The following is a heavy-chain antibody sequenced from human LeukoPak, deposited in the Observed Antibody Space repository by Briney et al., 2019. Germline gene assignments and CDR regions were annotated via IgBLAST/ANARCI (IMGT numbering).Heavy chain of an antibody. V-gene: IGHV1-2*06. Sequence: ASVKVSCKASGYTFTAYYIHWVRQAPGQGLEWMGRINPNSGGTNCAQNFQGRVTMTRDTSITTAYMELNKLTSDDTAVYYCAGEENCSGGSCYYYWGQGTLVTVSS. CDR2: INPNSGGT. D-gene: IGHD2-15*01. CDR1: GYTFTAYY. CDR3: AGEENCSGGSCYYY. J-gene: IGHJ4*02.